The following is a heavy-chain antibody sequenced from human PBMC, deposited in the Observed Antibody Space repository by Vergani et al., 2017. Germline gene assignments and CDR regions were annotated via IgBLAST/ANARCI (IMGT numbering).Heavy chain of an antibody. CDR1: GGSISSGGYY. CDR2: IYYSGST. D-gene: IGHD2-2*01. V-gene: IGHV4-31*03. CDR3: ARDRREYQLLRAPYYYYMDV. J-gene: IGHJ6*03. Sequence: QVQLQESGPGLVKPSQTLSLTCTVSGGSISSGGYYWSLIRQHPGKGLEWIGYIYYSGSTYYNPSLKSRVTISVDTSKNQFSLKLSCVTAADTAVYYCARDRREYQLLRAPYYYYMDVWGKGTTVTVSS.